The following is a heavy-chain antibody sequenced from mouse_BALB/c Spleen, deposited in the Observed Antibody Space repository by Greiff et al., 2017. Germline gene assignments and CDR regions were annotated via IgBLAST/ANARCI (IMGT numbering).Heavy chain of an antibody. V-gene: IGHV5-4*02. CDR1: GFSFSDYY. D-gene: IGHD2-14*01. J-gene: IGHJ4*01. CDR3: GRDRYGGQGAMDY. CDR2: ISDGGSYT. Sequence: EVKLVESGGGLVKPGGSLKLSCAASGFSFSDYYMYWVRQTPEKRLEWVATISDGGSYTYYSDSVKGRFTISRDNAKNNLYLQMSSLKSEDTAMYYCGRDRYGGQGAMDYWGQGTSVTVSS.